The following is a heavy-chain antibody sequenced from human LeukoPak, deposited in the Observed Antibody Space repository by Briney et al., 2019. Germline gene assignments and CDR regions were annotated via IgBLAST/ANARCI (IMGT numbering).Heavy chain of an antibody. J-gene: IGHJ4*02. CDR3: ARIYCGGDCYPSGVYYFDY. CDR2: IYYSGST. D-gene: IGHD2-21*02. V-gene: IGHV4-31*03. CDR1: GGSISSGGYY. Sequence: SQTLSLTCTVSGGSISSGGYYWSWIRQHPGKGLEWIVYIYYSGSTYYNPSLKSRVTISVDTSKNQFSLKLSSVTAADTAVYYCARIYCGGDCYPSGVYYFDYWGQGTLVTVSS.